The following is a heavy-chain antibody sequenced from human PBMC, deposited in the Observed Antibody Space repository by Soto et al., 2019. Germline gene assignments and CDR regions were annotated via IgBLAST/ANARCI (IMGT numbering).Heavy chain of an antibody. CDR1: GSTFSNAW. CDR3: TTDHLSELVDYYGMDV. D-gene: IGHD2-15*01. J-gene: IGHJ6*02. CDR2: IKSKTDGGTT. Sequence: GGSLRLSCAASGSTFSNAWMSWVRQAPGKGLEWVGRIKSKTDGGTTDYAAPVKGRFTISRDDSKNTPYLQMNSLKTEDTAVYYCTTDHLSELVDYYGMDVWGQGTTVTVSS. V-gene: IGHV3-15*01.